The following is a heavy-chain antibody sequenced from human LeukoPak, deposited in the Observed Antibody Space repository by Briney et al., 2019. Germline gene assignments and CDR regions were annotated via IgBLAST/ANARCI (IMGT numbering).Heavy chain of an antibody. CDR1: GLTFSSYA. CDR2: ISGSGGST. CDR3: ALLVATIVGDFDY. D-gene: IGHD5-12*01. V-gene: IGHV3-23*01. Sequence: GGSLRLSCAASGLTFSSYAMSWVRQAPGKGLEWVSAISGSGGSTYYADSVKGRFTISRDNAKNSLYLQMNSLRAEDTAVYYCALLVATIVGDFDYWGQGTLVTVSS. J-gene: IGHJ4*02.